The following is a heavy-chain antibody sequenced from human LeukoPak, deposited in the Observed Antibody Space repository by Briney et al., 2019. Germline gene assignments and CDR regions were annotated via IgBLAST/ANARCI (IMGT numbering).Heavy chain of an antibody. CDR1: GGTFSSYA. CDR2: IIPIFGTA. J-gene: IGHJ6*04. CDR3: ARGTTGTTPVRYYYYDMDV. Sequence: AVKVSCKASGGTFSSYAISWVRQAPGQGLEWMGGIIPIFGTANYAQKFQGRVTITADESTSTAYMELSSLRSEDTAVYYCARGTTGTTPVRYYYYDMDVWGKGTTVTVSS. V-gene: IGHV1-69*13. D-gene: IGHD1-1*01.